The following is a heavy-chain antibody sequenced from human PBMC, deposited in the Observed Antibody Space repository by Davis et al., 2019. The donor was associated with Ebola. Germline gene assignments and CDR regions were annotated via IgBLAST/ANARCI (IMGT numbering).Heavy chain of an antibody. V-gene: IGHV3-7*01. CDR1: GFTFSNYW. Sequence: GGSLRLSCAASGFTFSNYWMSWVRQAPGKGLEWVANIKQDGSEKYYVDSVKGRFTISRDNAKNTLYLQMNSLRAEDTAVYYCARDGYSYGNDYWGQGTLVTVSS. CDR2: IKQDGSEK. CDR3: ARDGYSYGNDY. D-gene: IGHD5-18*01. J-gene: IGHJ4*02.